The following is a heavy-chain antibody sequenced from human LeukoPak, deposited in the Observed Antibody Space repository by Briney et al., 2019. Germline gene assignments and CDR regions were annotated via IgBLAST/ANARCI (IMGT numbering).Heavy chain of an antibody. D-gene: IGHD4-17*01. V-gene: IGHV3-66*01. J-gene: IGHJ4*02. CDR2: IYSGGST. CDR1: GFTVSSNY. CDR3: ARDNSDGDYVDY. Sequence: GGSLRLSCAASGFTVSSNYMSWVRQAPGKGLEWVSVIYSGGSTYYADSVKGRFTISRDNSKNTLYLQMNSLSAEDTAVYYCARDNSDGDYVDYWGQGTLVTVSS.